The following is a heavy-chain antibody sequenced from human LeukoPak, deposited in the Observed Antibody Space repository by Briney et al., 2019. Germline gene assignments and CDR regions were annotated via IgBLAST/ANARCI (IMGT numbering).Heavy chain of an antibody. CDR2: INSDGSST. CDR1: GFTFSSYW. Sequence: GGSLRLSCAASGFTFSSYWMHWVRQAPGKGLVWVSRINSDGSSTSYADSVKGRFTISRHNAKNPLYLQMNSLRAEDTPVYFCARAMIVVSNQFDYWGQGTLVTVSS. V-gene: IGHV3-74*01. D-gene: IGHD3-22*01. J-gene: IGHJ4*02. CDR3: ARAMIVVSNQFDY.